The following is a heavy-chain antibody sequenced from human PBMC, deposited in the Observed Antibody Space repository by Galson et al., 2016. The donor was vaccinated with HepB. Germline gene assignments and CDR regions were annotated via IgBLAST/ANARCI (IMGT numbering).Heavy chain of an antibody. J-gene: IGHJ6*03. V-gene: IGHV3-30*18. D-gene: IGHD6-13*01. Sequence: SLRLSCAASGFTFSSHGMHWVRQAPGKGLEWVAVISYDGSNKYYADSVKGRFTISRDNSKNTLYLQMNSLRAEDTAVYYCAKRSIAAAGPHYYYMDVWGKGTTVTVSS. CDR1: GFTFSSHG. CDR2: ISYDGSNK. CDR3: AKRSIAAAGPHYYYMDV.